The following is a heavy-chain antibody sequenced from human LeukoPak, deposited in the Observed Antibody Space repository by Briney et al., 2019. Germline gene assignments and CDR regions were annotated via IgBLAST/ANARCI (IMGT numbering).Heavy chain of an antibody. CDR3: AREHGDYGPDAFDI. J-gene: IGHJ3*02. CDR1: GFNFSSYD. Sequence: GGSLRLSCAASGFNFSSYDMHWVRQAPGKGLEWVAAISYDGSNKYYADSVKGRFTIYRDNSKNTLYLQMSSLRAEDTAVYYCAREHGDYGPDAFDIWGQGTMVTVSS. CDR2: ISYDGSNK. D-gene: IGHD4-17*01. V-gene: IGHV3-30-3*01.